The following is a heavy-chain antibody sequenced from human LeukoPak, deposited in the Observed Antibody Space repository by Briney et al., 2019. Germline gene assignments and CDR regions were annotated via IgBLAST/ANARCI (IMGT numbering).Heavy chain of an antibody. CDR3: ARDRYGDRNRNFDY. V-gene: IGHV1-46*01. CDR2: INPSGGST. CDR1: GYTLTELS. D-gene: IGHD4-17*01. J-gene: IGHJ4*02. Sequence: ASVKVSCKVSGYTLTELSMHWVRQAPGQGLEWMGIINPSGGSTSYAQKFQGRVTMTRDTSTSTVYMELSSLRSEDTAVYYCARDRYGDRNRNFDYWGQGTLVTVSS.